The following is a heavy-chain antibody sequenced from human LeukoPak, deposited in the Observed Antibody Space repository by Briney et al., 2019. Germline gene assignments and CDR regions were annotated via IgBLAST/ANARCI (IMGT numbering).Heavy chain of an antibody. CDR2: IGNSGGGT. V-gene: IGHV3-23*01. CDR1: GFTFSSYA. CDR3: VRGWGSNVYASAFDV. J-gene: IGHJ3*01. D-gene: IGHD3-16*01. Sequence: PGGSLRLSCAASGFTFSSYAMSWVRQAPGKGLEWVSAIGNSGGGTYYADSVKGRFTISRDNSKNTLYLQMNDLRAEDTAVYFCVRGWGSNVYASAFDVWGQGTMVTVSS.